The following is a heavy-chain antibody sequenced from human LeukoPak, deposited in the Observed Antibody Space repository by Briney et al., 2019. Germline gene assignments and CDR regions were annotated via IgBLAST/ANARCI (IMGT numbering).Heavy chain of an antibody. V-gene: IGHV3-23*01. CDR1: GFTFAGYA. CDR3: AKGEVDSRNYNVEYYFDY. Sequence: GGSLRLSCAASGFTFAGYAMSWVRQAPGKGLEWVSGISYRGGSTYYADSVKGRFTISRDNSKNTLYLQMNSLRAEDTAVYYCAKGEVDSRNYNVEYYFDYWGQGTLVTVSS. D-gene: IGHD1-26*01. J-gene: IGHJ4*02. CDR2: ISYRGGST.